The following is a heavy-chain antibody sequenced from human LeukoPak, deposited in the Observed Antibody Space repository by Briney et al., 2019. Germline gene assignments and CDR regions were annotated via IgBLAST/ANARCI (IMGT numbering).Heavy chain of an antibody. D-gene: IGHD3-10*01. Sequence: GASVKVSCKASGYTFTSYAMNWVRQAPGQGLEWMGWINTNTGNPTYAQGFTGRFVFSLDTSVSTAYLQISSLKAEDTAVYYCARGVLWLEYNWFDPWGQGTLVTVSS. V-gene: IGHV7-4-1*02. CDR2: INTNTGNP. CDR3: ARGVLWLEYNWFDP. CDR1: GYTFTSYA. J-gene: IGHJ5*02.